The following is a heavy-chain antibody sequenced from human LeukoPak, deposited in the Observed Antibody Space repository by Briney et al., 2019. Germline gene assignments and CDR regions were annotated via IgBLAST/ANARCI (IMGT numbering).Heavy chain of an antibody. CDR3: AREGAAYQDYFDH. CDR1: GFTFTSYW. V-gene: IGHV3-74*01. CDR2: MDGATSRT. J-gene: IGHJ4*02. D-gene: IGHD2-2*01. Sequence: GGSLRLSCAASGFTFTSYWVHWVRQAPGKGLVWVARMDGATSRTSYVDSVNGRFTISRDNVNDILYLQMNSLTPEDTAVYYCAREGAAYQDYFDHWGQGTLVAVSS.